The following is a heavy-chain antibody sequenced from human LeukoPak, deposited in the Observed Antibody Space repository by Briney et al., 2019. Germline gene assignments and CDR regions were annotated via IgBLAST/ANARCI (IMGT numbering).Heavy chain of an antibody. CDR3: ARAGFTFSDYFGSFFDY. Sequence: GGSLRLSCAAPGFTFSSYSMNWVRQAPGKGLEWVSHISSSSSTRYYADSVKGRFTLSRDNAKNSLYLQMNSLRAEDTAVYYCARAGFTFSDYFGSFFDYWGQGTLVTVSS. D-gene: IGHD3-10*01. CDR1: GFTFSSYS. J-gene: IGHJ4*02. V-gene: IGHV3-48*01. CDR2: ISSSSSTR.